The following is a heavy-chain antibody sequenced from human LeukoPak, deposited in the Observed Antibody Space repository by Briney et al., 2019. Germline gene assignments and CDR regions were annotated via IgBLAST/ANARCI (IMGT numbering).Heavy chain of an antibody. CDR2: IRYDGSNK. CDR3: ARGGKKALAGTRSPQYFQH. CDR1: GFTFSGYW. Sequence: GGSLRLSCAASGFTFSGYWMSWVRQAPGKGLEWVAFIRYDGSNKYYADSVKGRFTISRDNSKNTLYLQMNSLRPEDTAVYYCARGGKKALAGTRSPQYFQHWGQGTLVTVSS. D-gene: IGHD6-19*01. J-gene: IGHJ1*01. V-gene: IGHV3-30*02.